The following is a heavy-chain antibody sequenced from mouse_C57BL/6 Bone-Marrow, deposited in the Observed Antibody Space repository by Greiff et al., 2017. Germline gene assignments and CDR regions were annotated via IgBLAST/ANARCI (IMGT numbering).Heavy chain of an antibody. Sequence: QVQLKQPGAELVKPGASVKVSCKASGYTFTSYWMHWVKQRPGQGLEWIGRIHPSDSDTNYNQKFKGKATLTVDKSSSTAYMQLSSLTSEDSAVYYCAINPSWAWFAYWGQGTLVTVSA. V-gene: IGHV1-74*01. J-gene: IGHJ3*01. CDR2: IHPSDSDT. CDR3: AINPSWAWFAY. D-gene: IGHD4-1*01. CDR1: GYTFTSYW.